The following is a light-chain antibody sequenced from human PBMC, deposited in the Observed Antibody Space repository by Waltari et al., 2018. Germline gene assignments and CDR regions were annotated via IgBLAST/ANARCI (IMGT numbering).Light chain of an antibody. CDR1: QSLLHSNGYNY. Sequence: DIVMTLSPLSLPVTPGEPASISCRSSQSLLHSNGYNYLDWYLQKPGQSPQLLIYLGSNRASGVPDRFSGSGSGTDFTLKISRVEAEDVGVYYCMQALQTPITFGQGTRLEIK. J-gene: IGKJ5*01. V-gene: IGKV2-28*01. CDR2: LGS. CDR3: MQALQTPIT.